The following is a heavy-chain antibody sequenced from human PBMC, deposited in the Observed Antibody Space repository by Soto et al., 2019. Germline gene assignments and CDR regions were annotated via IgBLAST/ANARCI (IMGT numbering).Heavy chain of an antibody. V-gene: IGHV4-34*01. J-gene: IGHJ4*02. CDR3: ASRDRVVKGMAAPGNYFDY. Sequence: SETLSLTCAVYGGSFSGYYWSWIRQPPGKGLEWIGEINHSGSTNYNPSLKSRVTISVDTSKNQFSLKLSSVTAADTAVYYCASRDRVVKGMAAPGNYFDYWGQGTLVTVSS. CDR2: INHSGST. D-gene: IGHD2-21*01. CDR1: GGSFSGYY.